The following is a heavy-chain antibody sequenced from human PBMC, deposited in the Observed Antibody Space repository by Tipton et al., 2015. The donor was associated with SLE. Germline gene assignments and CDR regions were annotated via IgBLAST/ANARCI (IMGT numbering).Heavy chain of an antibody. V-gene: IGHV3-23*01. CDR1: GFTFNSYA. CDR3: ARDHYNYGMDV. Sequence: SLRLSCAAPGFTFNSYAMSWVRQAPGKGLECVSAISGSGGSTYYADYVKGRFTISRDNSKNTLYLQMNSLRVEDTAVYYCARDHYNYGMDVWGQGTTVTVSS. CDR2: ISGSGGST. D-gene: IGHD2-2*02. J-gene: IGHJ6*02.